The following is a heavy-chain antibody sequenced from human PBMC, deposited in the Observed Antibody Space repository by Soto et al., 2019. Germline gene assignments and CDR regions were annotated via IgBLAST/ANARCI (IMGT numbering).Heavy chain of an antibody. CDR1: GFTFSNFG. CDR2: ISYDGSNK. D-gene: IGHD6-25*01. CDR3: AKDLHSSGWAAYNFDY. Sequence: PGGSLRLSCAASGFTFSNFGMHWVRQAPGKGLEWVALISYDGSNKYYADSVKGRFTISRDSTKNTLSLQINSLRAEVSAVYYCAKDLHSSGWAAYNFDYWGQGTLVTVSS. J-gene: IGHJ4*02. V-gene: IGHV3-30*18.